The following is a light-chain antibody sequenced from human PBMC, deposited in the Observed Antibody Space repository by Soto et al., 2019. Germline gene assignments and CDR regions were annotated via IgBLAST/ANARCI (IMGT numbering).Light chain of an antibody. Sequence: EIVMTQSPATLSVSPGERATLSCRASQSVSSNLAWYQQKPGQAPRLGIYGASTRATGIPARFSGSGYGTELTLNISSLESEDFAVYYCQQYNNWLALTFGGGTKVEIK. CDR3: QQYNNWLALT. CDR1: QSVSSN. CDR2: GAS. J-gene: IGKJ4*01. V-gene: IGKV3-15*01.